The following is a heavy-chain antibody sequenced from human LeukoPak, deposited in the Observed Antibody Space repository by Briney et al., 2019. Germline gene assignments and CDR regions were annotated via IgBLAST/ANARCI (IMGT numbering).Heavy chain of an antibody. Sequence: VGSLRLSCAASGFTFSSYWMHWVRQAPGKGLVWVSRINSDGSSTSYADSVKGRFTISRDNAKSTLYLQMNSLRAEDTAVYYCARDSHGDYVDFDYWGQGTLVTVSS. J-gene: IGHJ4*02. V-gene: IGHV3-74*01. CDR2: INSDGSST. CDR3: ARDSHGDYVDFDY. CDR1: GFTFSSYW. D-gene: IGHD4-17*01.